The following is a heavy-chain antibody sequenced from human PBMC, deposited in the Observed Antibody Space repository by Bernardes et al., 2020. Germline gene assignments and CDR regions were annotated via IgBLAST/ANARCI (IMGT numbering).Heavy chain of an antibody. CDR1: GYTFTSYA. V-gene: IGHV1-3*01. Sequence: ASVKVSCKASGYTFTSYAMHWVRQAPGQRLEWMGWINAGNGNTKYSQKFQGRVTITRDTSASTAYMELSSLRSEDTAVYYCARDTYYYDSSGYSNWFDPWGQGTLVTVSS. CDR2: INAGNGNT. J-gene: IGHJ5*02. CDR3: ARDTYYYDSSGYSNWFDP. D-gene: IGHD3-22*01.